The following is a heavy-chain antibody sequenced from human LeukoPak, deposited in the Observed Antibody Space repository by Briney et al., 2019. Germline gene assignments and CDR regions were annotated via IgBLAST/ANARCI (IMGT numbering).Heavy chain of an antibody. V-gene: IGHV4-38-2*02. D-gene: IGHD6-25*01. J-gene: IGHJ4*02. CDR1: GYSISNDYY. CDR3: ARDLGSAQPGF. CDR2: IYHSGSI. Sequence: PSETLSLTCTVSGYSISNDYYWGWIRQPPGKGLEWIGSIYHSGSINYNPSLKSRVTISVDISKNQFSLRLNSVTAADTAVYYCARDLGSAQPGFWGQGTLVTVSS.